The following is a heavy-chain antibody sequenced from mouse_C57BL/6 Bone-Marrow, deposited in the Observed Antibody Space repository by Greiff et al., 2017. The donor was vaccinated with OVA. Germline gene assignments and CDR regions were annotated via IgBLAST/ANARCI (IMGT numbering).Heavy chain of an antibody. CDR2: ISYSGST. V-gene: IGHV3-1*01. CDR1: GYSITSGYD. J-gene: IGHJ3*01. CDR3: AKGGGYDPFFAY. Sequence: EVQLVESGPGMVKPSQSLSLTCTVTGYSITSGYDWHWIRHFPGNKLEWMGYISYSGSTNYNPSLKSRISITHDTSKNHFFLKLNSVTTEDTATYYCAKGGGYDPFFAYWGQGTLVTVSA. D-gene: IGHD2-2*01.